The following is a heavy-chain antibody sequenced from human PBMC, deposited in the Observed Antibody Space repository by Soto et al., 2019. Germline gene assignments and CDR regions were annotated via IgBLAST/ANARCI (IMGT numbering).Heavy chain of an antibody. CDR3: ARLSMPPYYHTSGQYYDDY. D-gene: IGHD3-22*01. V-gene: IGHV4-61*01. CDR1: GGSVNRGRYY. Sequence: XGTLSLTFTVSGGSVNRGRYYWSWVRPPPGMGLEWIGYIFYSGTTNYNPSLKSRVTISLHTSKNQFSLKLTSVTAADTAVYYCARLSMPPYYHTSGQYYDDYCGQGTLVTVSS. CDR2: IFYSGTT. J-gene: IGHJ4*02.